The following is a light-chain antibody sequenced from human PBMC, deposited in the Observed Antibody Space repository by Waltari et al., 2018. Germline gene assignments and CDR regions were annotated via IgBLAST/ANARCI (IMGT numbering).Light chain of an antibody. V-gene: IGKV1-5*03. CDR2: LSS. Sequence: RDSQSIGRLAAWYQQKPGKAPKLLIYLSSKVHSGVPSRFSANEYGTEFPLSIDSLEPDDFATYYCQNYDECSPTSAFGQGTKVEIK. CDR3: QNYDECSPTSA. CDR1: QSIGRL. J-gene: IGKJ1*01.